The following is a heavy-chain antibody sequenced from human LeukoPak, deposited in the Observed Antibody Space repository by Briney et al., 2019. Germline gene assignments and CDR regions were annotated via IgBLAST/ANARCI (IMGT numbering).Heavy chain of an antibody. J-gene: IGHJ4*02. Sequence: PGGSLRLSCAASGFTFSSYAMHWVRQAPGKGLEWVAVISYDGSNKYYADSVKGRFTISRDNSKNTLYLQMNSLRAEDTAVYYCARAEYSGGWNHYFDYWGQGTLVTVSS. V-gene: IGHV3-30-3*01. CDR2: ISYDGSNK. CDR3: ARAEYSGGWNHYFDY. D-gene: IGHD6-19*01. CDR1: GFTFSSYA.